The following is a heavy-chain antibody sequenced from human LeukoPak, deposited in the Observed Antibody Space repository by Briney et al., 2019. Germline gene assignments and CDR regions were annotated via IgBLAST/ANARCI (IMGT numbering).Heavy chain of an antibody. V-gene: IGHV3-9*01. D-gene: IGHD6-19*01. CDR3: AKDSSGWPYYFDY. CDR2: ISWNSGSI. Sequence: GGSLRLSCAASGFTFDDYAMHWVRQAPGKGLEWVSGISWNSGSIGCADSVKGRFTISRDNAKNSLYLQMNSLRAEDTALYYCAKDSSGWPYYFDYWGQGTLVTVSS. CDR1: GFTFDDYA. J-gene: IGHJ4*02.